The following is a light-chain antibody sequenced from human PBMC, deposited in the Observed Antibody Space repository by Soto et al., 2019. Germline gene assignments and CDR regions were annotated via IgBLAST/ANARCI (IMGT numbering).Light chain of an antibody. J-gene: IGLJ1*01. CDR2: DVS. CDR3: GPYTSSSTPFV. CDR1: SSDIGGYNY. Sequence: QSALTQPASVSGSPGQSITISCTGTSSDIGGYNYVSWYQQHPGKAPKLMIYDVSNRPSGVSNRFSGSKSGNTASLTISGLQAEDGHDYNCGPYTSSSTPFVFGTGTKAAAL. V-gene: IGLV2-14*01.